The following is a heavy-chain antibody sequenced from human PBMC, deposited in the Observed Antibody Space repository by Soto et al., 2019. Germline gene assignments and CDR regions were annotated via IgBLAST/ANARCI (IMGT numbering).Heavy chain of an antibody. V-gene: IGHV1-69*13. CDR3: ARGMYSGSSVDY. J-gene: IGHJ4*02. CDR1: GGTFSSYT. D-gene: IGHD1-26*01. Sequence: SVKVSCKASGGTFSSYTICWVRQAPGQGLEWMGGIIPIFGTANYAQKFQGRVTITADESTSTAYMELSSLRSEDTAVYYCARGMYSGSSVDYWGQGTLVTVSS. CDR2: IIPIFGTA.